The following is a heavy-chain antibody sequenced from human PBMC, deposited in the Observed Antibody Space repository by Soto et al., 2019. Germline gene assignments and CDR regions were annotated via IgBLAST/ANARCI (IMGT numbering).Heavy chain of an antibody. V-gene: IGHV3-15*01. J-gene: IGHJ6*02. Sequence: GGSLRLSCAASGFSFSNAWMSWVRQLPGKGLEWVGHIKSKTDGGTADYAAPVKGRFTISRDDSKNTLYLQMNSLKTEDTAMFYCTTLNYGVDVWGQGTTVTVSS. CDR1: GFSFSNAW. CDR2: IKSKTDGGTA. CDR3: TTLNYGVDV.